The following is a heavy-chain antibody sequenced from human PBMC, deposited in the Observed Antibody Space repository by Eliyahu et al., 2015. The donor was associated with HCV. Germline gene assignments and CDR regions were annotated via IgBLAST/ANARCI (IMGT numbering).Heavy chain of an antibody. Sequence: EVQLLESGGGLVQPGRSLRLSCAASGFPFXXYPXAWVRQAPGKGLEWVSGISGSGGRTYYTDSVKGRFTISRDNSKNTLYLQMKSLTAEDTAIYYCAKGERDIVVVVAATAGYWGQGTLVTVSA. D-gene: IGHD2-15*01. CDR3: AKGERDIVVVVAATAGY. J-gene: IGHJ4*02. V-gene: IGHV3-23*01. CDR1: GFPFXXYP. CDR2: ISGSGGRT.